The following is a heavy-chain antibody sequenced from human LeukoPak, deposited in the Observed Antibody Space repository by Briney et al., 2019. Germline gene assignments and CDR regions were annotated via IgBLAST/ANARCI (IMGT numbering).Heavy chain of an antibody. CDR2: IYYSGST. CDR1: GGSISSGGYY. J-gene: IGHJ5*02. D-gene: IGHD6-13*01. V-gene: IGHV4-31*03. Sequence: SETLSLTCTVSGGSISSGGYYWSWIRQHPGKGLEWIGYIYYSGSTNYNPSLKSRVTISVDTSKNQFSLKLSSVTAADTAVYYCARGVTVVAAAGTEEWFDPWGQGTLVTVSS. CDR3: ARGVTVVAAAGTEEWFDP.